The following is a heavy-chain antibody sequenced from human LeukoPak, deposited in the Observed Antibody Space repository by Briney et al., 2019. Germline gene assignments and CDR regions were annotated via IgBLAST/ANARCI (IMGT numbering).Heavy chain of an antibody. V-gene: IGHV3-7*01. D-gene: IGHD1-26*01. J-gene: IGHJ4*02. Sequence: GGSLRLSCAASGFTFRSYWMSWVRLAPGKGLEWVANIQQDGSGKYYVDSVKGRFTISRDSAKNSLYLQMNSLRAEDTAVYYCARGGYSGSYDYWGQGTLVTVSS. CDR3: ARGGYSGSYDY. CDR2: IQQDGSGK. CDR1: GFTFRSYW.